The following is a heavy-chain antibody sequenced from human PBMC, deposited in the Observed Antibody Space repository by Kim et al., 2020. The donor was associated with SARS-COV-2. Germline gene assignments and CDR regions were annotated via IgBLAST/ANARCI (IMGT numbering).Heavy chain of an antibody. CDR1: EFTFTSYG. Sequence: LRLSCAASEFTFTSYGMHWVRQAPGKGLGWVAVISYDGSHKYYADSVRGRFTISRDNSKNTLYLQMDSLTTEDTAVYYCAKDQVVGATYYGMDVWGQGTTVTVSS. D-gene: IGHD1-26*01. J-gene: IGHJ6*02. CDR2: ISYDGSHK. CDR3: AKDQVVGATYYGMDV. V-gene: IGHV3-30*18.